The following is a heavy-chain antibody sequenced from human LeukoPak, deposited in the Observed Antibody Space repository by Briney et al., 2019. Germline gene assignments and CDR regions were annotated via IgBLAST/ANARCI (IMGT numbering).Heavy chain of an antibody. CDR2: ISSSSSYI. D-gene: IGHD6-6*01. CDR1: GFTFSSYS. CDR3: AREGPVQQLVLPFDY. J-gene: IGHJ4*02. Sequence: RGSLRLSCAASGFTFSSYSMTWVRQAPGKGLEWVSSISSSSSYIYYADSVKGRFTISRDNAKNSLYLQMNSLRAEDTAVYYCAREGPVQQLVLPFDYWGQGTLVTVSS. V-gene: IGHV3-21*01.